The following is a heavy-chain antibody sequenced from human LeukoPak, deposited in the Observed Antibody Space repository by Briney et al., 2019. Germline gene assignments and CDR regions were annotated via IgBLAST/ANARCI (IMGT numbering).Heavy chain of an antibody. V-gene: IGHV3-13*05. J-gene: IGHJ3*02. CDR3: ARDGEQLVRGAFDI. CDR1: GFTFSSYE. CDR2: ISTAGDP. D-gene: IGHD6-13*01. Sequence: PGGSLRLSCAASGFTFSSYEMHWVRQATGKGLEWVSAISTAGDPYYPVSVKGRLTISRENAKNSLDLQMNSLSAGDTAVYYCARDGEQLVRGAFDIWGQGTMVTVSS.